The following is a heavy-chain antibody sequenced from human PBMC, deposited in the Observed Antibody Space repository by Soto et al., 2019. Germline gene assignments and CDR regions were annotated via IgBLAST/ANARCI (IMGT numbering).Heavy chain of an antibody. D-gene: IGHD3-3*01. CDR2: IIPIFGTA. CDR3: AREGRFLEWLYWFDP. Sequence: QVQLVQSGAEVKKPGSSVKVSCKASGGTFSSYAISWVRQAPGQGLEWMGGIIPIFGTANYAQQFQGRVTITADESKSTAYMERGSLRSEDTAVYYCAREGRFLEWLYWFDPWGQGTLVTVSS. V-gene: IGHV1-69*01. CDR1: GGTFSSYA. J-gene: IGHJ5*02.